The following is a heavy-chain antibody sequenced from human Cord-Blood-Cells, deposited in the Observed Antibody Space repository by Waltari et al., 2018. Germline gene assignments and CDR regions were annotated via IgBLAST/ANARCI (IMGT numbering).Heavy chain of an antibody. CDR3: ARGRYSCYDY. D-gene: IGHD2-2*01. J-gene: IGHJ4*02. V-gene: IGHV4-38-2*02. CDR2: IYHRWST. Sequence: QVQLQESGPGLVNPSETLSLTCTVSGYSISSGYYCGWIRQPPGKGLEWIGSIYHRWSTYYNPSLKSRVTISVDTSKNQFSLKLSSVTAADTAVYYCARGRYSCYDYWGQGTLVTVSS. CDR1: GYSISSGYY.